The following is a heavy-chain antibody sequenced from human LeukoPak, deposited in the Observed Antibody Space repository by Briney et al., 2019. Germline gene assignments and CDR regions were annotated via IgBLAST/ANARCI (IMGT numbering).Heavy chain of an antibody. D-gene: IGHD5-24*01. V-gene: IGHV3-74*01. CDR2: INGDGSAT. J-gene: IGHJ4*02. CDR1: GFTFRRHW. Sequence: PGGSLRLSCAASGFTFRRHWMHWVRHAPGKGLVWVSRINGDGSATYYADSVKGRFSISRDNPKNTLYLHMYSLRADDTAVYYCAREGEMATNTDYWGQGTLVTVSS. CDR3: AREGEMATNTDY.